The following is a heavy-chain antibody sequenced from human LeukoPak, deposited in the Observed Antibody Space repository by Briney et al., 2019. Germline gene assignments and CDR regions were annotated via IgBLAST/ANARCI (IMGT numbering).Heavy chain of an antibody. V-gene: IGHV1-69*06. D-gene: IGHD6-13*01. J-gene: IGHJ6*03. CDR1: GGTFSSYA. CDR2: IIPIFGTA. CDR3: ARAYLQQLGLLNYYYYYYMDV. Sequence: GASVKVSCKASGGTFSSYAISWVRQAPGQGLEWMGGIIPIFGTANYAQKFQGRVTITADKSTSTAYMELSSLRSEDTAVYYCARAYLQQLGLLNYYYYYYMDVWGKGTTVTVSS.